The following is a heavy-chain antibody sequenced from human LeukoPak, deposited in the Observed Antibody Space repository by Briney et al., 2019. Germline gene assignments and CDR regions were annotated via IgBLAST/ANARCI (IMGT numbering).Heavy chain of an antibody. J-gene: IGHJ4*02. CDR2: ISYDGKNI. V-gene: IGHV3-33*01. D-gene: IGHD5-12*01. Sequence: GGSLRLSCAASGFSFSSYGLHWVRQAPGKGLEWVSAISYDGKNIHYADSVKGRFTISRDNSRNTVYLQMNSLRVEDTAVYYCARAYSRESGYDFVFHYWGQGTRVTVSS. CDR3: ARAYSRESGYDFVFHY. CDR1: GFSFSSYG.